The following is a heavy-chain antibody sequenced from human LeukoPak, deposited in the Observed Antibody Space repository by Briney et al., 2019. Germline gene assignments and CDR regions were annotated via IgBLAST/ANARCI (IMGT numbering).Heavy chain of an antibody. J-gene: IGHJ4*02. CDR3: AKDSGAYGPDY. D-gene: IGHD4-17*01. Sequence: ASVKVSCKASGYTFTSYYIHWVRQAPGQGLEWMGQISPSGTTTYAQKFKGRVTMTRDKSTSTVNMDLSDLPFEDTAVYHCAKDSGAYGPDYWGQGTLLTVSS. V-gene: IGHV1-46*01. CDR2: ISPSGTT. CDR1: GYTFTSYY.